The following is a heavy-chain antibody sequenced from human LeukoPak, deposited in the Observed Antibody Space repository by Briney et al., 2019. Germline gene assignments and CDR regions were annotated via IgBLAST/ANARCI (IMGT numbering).Heavy chain of an antibody. CDR2: ISSRGDST. CDR3: VKGPRPDITVAHTVEN. J-gene: IGHJ4*02. V-gene: IGHV3-23*01. CDR1: GFIFSNYA. D-gene: IGHD6-19*01. Sequence: GGSLRLSCAASGFIFSNYAMSWVRQVPGRGLEWVSTISSRGDSTYVADSVKGRFTISRDNSKNSLYLQVNTVRAEDTPVYYCVKGPRPDITVAHTVENWGQGTLVTVSS.